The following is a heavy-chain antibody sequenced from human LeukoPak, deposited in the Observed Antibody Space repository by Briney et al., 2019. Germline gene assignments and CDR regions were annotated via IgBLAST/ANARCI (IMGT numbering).Heavy chain of an antibody. CDR1: GFTFSSYS. J-gene: IGHJ1*01. Sequence: GGSLRLSCAASGFTFSSYSMNWVRQAPGKGLEWVSYITSSGSTIYYADSVKGRSTISRDNAKNSLSLQMNSLRAEDTAVYYCARGGSSWYEYFQHWGQGTLATVSS. D-gene: IGHD6-13*01. CDR3: ARGGSSWYEYFQH. CDR2: ITSSGSTI. V-gene: IGHV3-48*01.